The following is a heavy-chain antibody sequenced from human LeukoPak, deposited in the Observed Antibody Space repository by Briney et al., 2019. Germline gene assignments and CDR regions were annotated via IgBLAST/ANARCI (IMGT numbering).Heavy chain of an antibody. CDR3: ARVIAAAGIRYFDY. D-gene: IGHD6-13*01. CDR2: INHSGST. J-gene: IGHJ4*02. V-gene: IGHV4-34*01. CDR1: GGSFSGYY. Sequence: SETLSLTCAVYGGSFSGYYWSWIRQPPGKGLECIGEINHSGSTNYNPSLKSRITISGDTSKNQFSLKLSSVTAADTAVYYCARVIAAAGIRYFDYWGQGTLVTVSS.